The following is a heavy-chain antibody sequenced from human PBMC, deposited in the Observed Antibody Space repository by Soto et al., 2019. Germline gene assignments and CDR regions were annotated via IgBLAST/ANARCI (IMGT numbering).Heavy chain of an antibody. J-gene: IGHJ6*02. CDR3: ATSLELPLGVDI. Sequence: GASVKVSCKVSGYSLTELSIHWVRQAPEKGLEWMGSFDPEDGQTINKQKFQDRVTMTGDTSSDTGYMELSNLRPEDTAIYYCATSLELPLGVDIWGQGTTVTSP. V-gene: IGHV1-24*01. D-gene: IGHD1-7*01. CDR1: GYSLTELS. CDR2: FDPEDGQT.